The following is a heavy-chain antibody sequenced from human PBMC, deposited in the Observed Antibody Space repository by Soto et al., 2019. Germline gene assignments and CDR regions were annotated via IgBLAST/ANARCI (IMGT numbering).Heavy chain of an antibody. CDR3: ARMDGSGYSGSYFDY. CDR2: ISYDGSNK. Sequence: PGGSLRLSCAASGFTFNSYAMHWVRQAPGKGLEWVAIISYDGSNKYYADSVKGRFTISRDNSKSTLFLQMNSLRAEDTAVYYCARMDGSGYSGSYFDYWGQGTLVTVSS. D-gene: IGHD3-22*01. V-gene: IGHV3-30-3*01. J-gene: IGHJ4*02. CDR1: GFTFNSYA.